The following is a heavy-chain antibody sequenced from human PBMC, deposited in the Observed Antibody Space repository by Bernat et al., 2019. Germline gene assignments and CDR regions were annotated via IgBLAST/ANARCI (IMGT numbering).Heavy chain of an antibody. CDR2: IRSKANSYAK. CDR3: TRTPEGGYSKDY. Sequence: EVQLVESGGGLVQPGGSLKLSCAASGFTFSGSAMHWVRQASGKGLEWVGRIRSKANSYAKAYAASVKACIMMIREHSKNNTNTQMNSVKAEDTAVYYCTRTPEGGYSKDYWGQGTLVTVPS. CDR1: GFTFSGSA. J-gene: IGHJ4*02. D-gene: IGHD5-18*01. V-gene: IGHV3-73*02.